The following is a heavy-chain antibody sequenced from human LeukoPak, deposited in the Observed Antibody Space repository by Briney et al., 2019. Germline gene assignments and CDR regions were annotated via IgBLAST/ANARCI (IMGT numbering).Heavy chain of an antibody. Sequence: GGSLRLSCAASGFTFNIFWMSWVRQAPGKGLEWVANIKHDGSEEYYGDSVRGRFTISRDNAKNSLILQMNSLRADDTAVYYCARVRQSGSPLDYWGQGTLVAVSS. CDR3: ARVRQSGSPLDY. D-gene: IGHD1-26*01. J-gene: IGHJ4*02. CDR2: IKHDGSEE. CDR1: GFTFNIFW. V-gene: IGHV3-7*05.